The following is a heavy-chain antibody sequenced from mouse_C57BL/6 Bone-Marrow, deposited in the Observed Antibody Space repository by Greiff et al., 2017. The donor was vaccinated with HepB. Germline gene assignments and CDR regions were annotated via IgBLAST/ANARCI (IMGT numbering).Heavy chain of an antibody. D-gene: IGHD1-1*01. CDR2: ISSGSSTI. CDR3: ARKEDYYYGSSSWFAY. CDR1: GFTFSDYG. J-gene: IGHJ3*01. V-gene: IGHV5-17*01. Sequence: EVQGVESGGGLVKPGGSLKLSCAASGFTFSDYGMHWVRQAPEKGLEWVAYISSGSSTIYYADTVKGRFTISRDNAKNTLFLQMTSLRSEDTAMYYCARKEDYYYGSSSWFAYWGQGTLVTVSA.